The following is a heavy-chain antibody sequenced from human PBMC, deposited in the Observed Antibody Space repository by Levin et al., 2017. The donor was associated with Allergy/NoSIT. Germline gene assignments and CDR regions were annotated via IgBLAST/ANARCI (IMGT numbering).Heavy chain of an antibody. J-gene: IGHJ6*02. V-gene: IGHV3-23*01. Sequence: GESLKISCPASGFTFNKYGLTWVRQAPGKGLEWVASIGGSGIDANYADSVRGRFTITRDMNMIFLQMNRLRVEDTAVYYCAKDPMWDRYNFDMDVWGQGTSVIVSS. CDR3: AKDPMWDRYNFDMDV. D-gene: IGHD1-26*01. CDR1: GFTFNKYG. CDR2: IGGSGIDA.